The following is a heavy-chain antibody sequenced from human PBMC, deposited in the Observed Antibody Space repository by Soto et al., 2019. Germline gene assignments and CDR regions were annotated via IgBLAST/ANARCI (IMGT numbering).Heavy chain of an antibody. D-gene: IGHD6-6*01. J-gene: IGHJ3*01. CDR3: AHTYGSSPDDGFDV. CDR1: GFSLTNTRIG. V-gene: IGHV2-26*01. Sequence: QVTLKESGPVLVKPTETLTLTCTVSGFSLTNTRIGVSWIRQPPGKALEWLAHIFSNDEKSYSTSLKSRLTIFKDTSNSQVVLTMTNMDPVDTATYYCAHTYGSSPDDGFDVWGQGTRVTVSS. CDR2: IFSNDEK.